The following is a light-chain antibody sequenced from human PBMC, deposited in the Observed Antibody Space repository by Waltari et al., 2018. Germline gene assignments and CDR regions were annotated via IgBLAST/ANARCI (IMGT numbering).Light chain of an antibody. Sequence: DIQMNQPPSSLSASVGDRVTITRRESQSLSINLHWFQQKPGKAPTVLIYAASRLQSVVPSRFSGSGSGTDFTLTISSLQPEDFATYYCQQSYIAPVTFGQGTKVEIK. J-gene: IGKJ1*01. CDR3: QQSYIAPVT. V-gene: IGKV1-39*01. CDR2: AAS. CDR1: QSLSIN.